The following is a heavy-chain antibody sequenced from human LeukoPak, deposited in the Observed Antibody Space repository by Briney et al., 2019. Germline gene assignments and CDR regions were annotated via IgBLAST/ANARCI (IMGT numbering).Heavy chain of an antibody. CDR3: ASSRLLWFGEFRDY. V-gene: IGHV1-69*06. D-gene: IGHD3-10*01. Sequence: GASVKVSCKASGGTFSSYAISWVRQAPGQGLEWMGGIIPIFGTANYAQKFQGRVTITADKSTSTAYMELSSLRSEDTAVYYCASSRLLWFGEFRDYWGQGTLVTVSS. CDR1: GGTFSSYA. J-gene: IGHJ4*02. CDR2: IIPIFGTA.